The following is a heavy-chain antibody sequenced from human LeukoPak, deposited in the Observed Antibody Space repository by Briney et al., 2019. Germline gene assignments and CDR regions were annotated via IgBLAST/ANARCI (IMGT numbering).Heavy chain of an antibody. CDR2: INPNSGAT. Sequence: ASVTVSFKASGYTXTVYYMHGVRQAPGQGLEWMGWINPNSGATSYAQKFQGRITMARDTSISTAYMELSRLKSDDTAVYYCARWYSYGYGYWGQGTLVTVSS. V-gene: IGHV1-2*02. D-gene: IGHD5-18*01. J-gene: IGHJ4*02. CDR3: ARWYSYGYGY. CDR1: GYTXTVYY.